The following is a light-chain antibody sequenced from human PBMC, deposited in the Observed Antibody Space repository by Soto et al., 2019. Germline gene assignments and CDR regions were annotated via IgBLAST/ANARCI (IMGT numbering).Light chain of an antibody. CDR1: KLGDKY. J-gene: IGLJ1*01. V-gene: IGLV3-1*01. CDR3: QAWDSRTLGV. CDR2: QDS. Sequence: SYELTQPPSVSVSPGQTASITCSGDKLGDKYACWYQQKPGQSPVLVIYQDSKRPSGIPERFSGSNSGNTATLTISGTQAMDEADYYCQAWDSRTLGVFGTGTKVTVL.